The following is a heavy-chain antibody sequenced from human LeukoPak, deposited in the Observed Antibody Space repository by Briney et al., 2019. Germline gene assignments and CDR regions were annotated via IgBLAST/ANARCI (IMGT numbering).Heavy chain of an antibody. CDR2: ISSSGSTI. CDR3: ARGQQLATTDFDY. J-gene: IGHJ4*02. Sequence: GGSRRLSCAASGFTFSDYYMSWIRQAPGKGLEWVSYISSSGSTIYYADSVKGRFTISRDNAKNSLYLQMNSLRAEDTAVYYCARGQQLATTDFDYWGQGTLVTVSS. V-gene: IGHV3-11*01. D-gene: IGHD6-13*01. CDR1: GFTFSDYY.